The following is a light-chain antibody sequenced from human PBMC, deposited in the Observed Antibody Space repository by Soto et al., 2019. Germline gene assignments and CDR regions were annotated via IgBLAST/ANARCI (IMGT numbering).Light chain of an antibody. CDR2: GAS. J-gene: IGKJ1*01. Sequence: EIVMTQSPATLSLSPGERATLSCRASQTIDNTLAWYQRKPGQGPRLLIYGASSRATGTPDRFSGSGSGTEFTLTISSLQSEDFAVYYCQQYNNWPPTWTFGQGTKVDIK. CDR1: QTIDNT. CDR3: QQYNNWPPTWT. V-gene: IGKV3D-15*01.